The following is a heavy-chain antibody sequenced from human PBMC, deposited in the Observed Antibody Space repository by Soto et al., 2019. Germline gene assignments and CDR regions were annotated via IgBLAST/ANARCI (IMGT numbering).Heavy chain of an antibody. J-gene: IGHJ6*02. V-gene: IGHV3-48*02. Sequence: SCKTSGGTFSSYAISWVRQAPGKGLEWVSYISSSSSTIYYADSVKGRFTISRDNAKNSLYLQTNSLRDEDTAVYYCARGEVNTFVDIVSKLYYYYGMDVWGQGTTVTVSS. CDR3: ARGEVNTFVDIVSKLYYYYGMDV. CDR1: GGTFSSYA. CDR2: ISSSSSTI. D-gene: IGHD5-12*01.